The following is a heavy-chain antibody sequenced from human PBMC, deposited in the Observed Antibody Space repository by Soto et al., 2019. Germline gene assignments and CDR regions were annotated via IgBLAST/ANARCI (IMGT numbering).Heavy chain of an antibody. CDR3: AKGFRVLWRFFDY. CDR2: ISYDGSNK. J-gene: IGHJ4*02. V-gene: IGHV3-30*18. CDR1: GFTFSSYG. D-gene: IGHD3-3*01. Sequence: GGSLRLSCAASGFTFSSYGMHWVRQAPGKGLEWVAVISYDGSNKYYADSVKGRFTISRDNSKNTLYLQMNSLRAEDTAVYYCAKGFRVLWRFFDYWGQGTLVTVSS.